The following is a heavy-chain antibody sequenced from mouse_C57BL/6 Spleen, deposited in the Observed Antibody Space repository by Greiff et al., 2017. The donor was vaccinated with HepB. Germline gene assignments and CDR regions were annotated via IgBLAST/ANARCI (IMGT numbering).Heavy chain of an antibody. CDR3: TRGSYGSSYYAMDY. CDR1: GFTFSSYA. V-gene: IGHV5-9-1*02. Sequence: EVQLVESGEGLVKPGGSLKLSCAASGFTFSSYAMSWVRQTPEKRLEWVAYISSGGDYIYYADTVKGRFTISRDNARNTLYLQMSSLKSEDTAMYYCTRGSYGSSYYAMDYWGQGTSVTVSS. D-gene: IGHD1-1*01. CDR2: ISSGGDYI. J-gene: IGHJ4*01.